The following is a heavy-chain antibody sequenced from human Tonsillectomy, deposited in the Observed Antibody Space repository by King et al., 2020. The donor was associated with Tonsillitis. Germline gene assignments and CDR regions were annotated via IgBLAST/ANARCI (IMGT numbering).Heavy chain of an antibody. J-gene: IGHJ3*02. CDR1: GFTFHDYG. Sequence: QLVQSGGGVVRPGGSLRLSCAASGFTFHDYGMSWVRQVPGKGLEWVSGVNWNLGSTGYADSVKGRFTISSDNAKNSLYLQMNSLRAEDTALYYCASQGPIVGADDAFDMWGRGTVVTVSS. V-gene: IGHV3-20*04. CDR3: ASQGPIVGADDAFDM. CDR2: VNWNLGST. D-gene: IGHD1-26*01.